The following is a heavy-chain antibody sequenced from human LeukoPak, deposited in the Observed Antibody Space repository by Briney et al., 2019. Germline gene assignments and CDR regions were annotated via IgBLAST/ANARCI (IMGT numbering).Heavy chain of an antibody. CDR1: GYTFTSYG. Sequence: ASVKVSCKASGYTFTSYGISWVRQAPGQGLEWMGWISAYNGNTNYAQKLQGRVTMTTDTSTSAAYMELRSLRSDDTAVYYCARGRGRGSYKDWFDPWGQGTLVTVSS. D-gene: IGHD1-26*01. CDR3: ARGRGRGSYKDWFDP. J-gene: IGHJ5*02. V-gene: IGHV1-18*04. CDR2: ISAYNGNT.